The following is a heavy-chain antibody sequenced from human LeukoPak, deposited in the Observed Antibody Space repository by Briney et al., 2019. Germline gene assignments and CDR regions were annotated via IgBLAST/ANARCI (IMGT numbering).Heavy chain of an antibody. V-gene: IGHV3-21*01. J-gene: IGHJ4*02. CDR2: ITSTGSDI. CDR3: VRDARAVADY. Sequence: PGGSLRLSCAASGFTFSYYSMNWVRQAQGRGLEWVSAITSTGSDIYYADSVKGRFTISRDNARNSLYLQMDSLRAEDTAVYYCVRDARAVADYWGQGTLVTVSS. D-gene: IGHD6-19*01. CDR1: GFTFSYYS.